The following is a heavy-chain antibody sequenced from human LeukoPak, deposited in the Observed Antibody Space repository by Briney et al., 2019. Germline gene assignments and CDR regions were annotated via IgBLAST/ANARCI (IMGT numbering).Heavy chain of an antibody. V-gene: IGHV4-39*01. CDR1: GGSISSSSYY. Sequence: KPSETLSLTCTVSGGSISSSSYYWGWIRQPPGKGLEWIGSIYYSGSTYYNPSLKSRVTISVDTSKNQFSLKLSSVTAADTAVYYCARLAEQLRPRNWFDPWGQGTLVTVSS. J-gene: IGHJ5*02. CDR3: ARLAEQLRPRNWFDP. CDR2: IYYSGST. D-gene: IGHD6-13*01.